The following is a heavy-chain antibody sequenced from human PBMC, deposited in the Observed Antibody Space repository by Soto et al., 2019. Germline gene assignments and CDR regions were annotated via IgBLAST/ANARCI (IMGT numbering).Heavy chain of an antibody. CDR3: ARAVDTAMVYYFDY. CDR1: GYTFTGYY. J-gene: IGHJ4*02. D-gene: IGHD5-18*01. Sequence: ASVKVSCKASGYTFTGYYMHWVRQAPGQGLEWMGWINPNSGGTNYAQKFQGWVTMTRDTSISTAYMELSRLRSDDTAVYYCARAVDTAMVYYFDYWGQGTLVTVS. CDR2: INPNSGGT. V-gene: IGHV1-2*04.